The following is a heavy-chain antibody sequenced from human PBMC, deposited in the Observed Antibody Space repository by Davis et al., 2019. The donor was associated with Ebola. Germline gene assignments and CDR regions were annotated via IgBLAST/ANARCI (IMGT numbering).Heavy chain of an antibody. D-gene: IGHD3-3*01. V-gene: IGHV4-59*01. Sequence: MPSETLSLTCTVSGGSISTYYWSWIRQPPGKGLEWIGHIYYSGSTNYKSSLKSRVTISVDTSKNQFSLKLSSVTAADTAVYYCARVSRSYDFWSGRYSYHGVDVWGQGTTVTVS. CDR1: GGSISTYY. CDR3: ARVSRSYDFWSGRYSYHGVDV. CDR2: IYYSGST. J-gene: IGHJ6*02.